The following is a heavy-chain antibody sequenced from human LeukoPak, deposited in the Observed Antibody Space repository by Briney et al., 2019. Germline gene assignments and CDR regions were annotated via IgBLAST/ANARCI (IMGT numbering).Heavy chain of an antibody. D-gene: IGHD6-6*01. Sequence: PETPSLTPAVSVGSISGTFGGTGRQPPGKGLEWIGSIYYSGITYDNPSLKSRVTISVDTSKNQFSLKLSSVTAADPAVYYCASQGRCSSSRGATFYCIDGWGQGTTVTVSS. CDR3: ASQGRCSSSRGATFYCIDG. CDR1: VGSISGTF. V-gene: IGHV4-39*01. J-gene: IGHJ6*02. CDR2: IYYSGIT.